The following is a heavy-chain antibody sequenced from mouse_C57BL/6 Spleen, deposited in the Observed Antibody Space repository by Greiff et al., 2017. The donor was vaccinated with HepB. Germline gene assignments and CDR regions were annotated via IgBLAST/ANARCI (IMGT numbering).Heavy chain of an antibody. J-gene: IGHJ4*01. Sequence: VQLQQSGAELARPGASVKMSCKASGYTFTSYTMHWVKQRPGQGLEWIGYINPSSGYTKYNQKFKDKATLTADKSSSTAYMQLSSLTSEDTAVYYCARTTTAYYAMDYWGQGTSVTVSS. CDR2: INPSSGYT. CDR3: ARTTTAYYAMDY. V-gene: IGHV1-4*01. CDR1: GYTFTSYT. D-gene: IGHD1-2*01.